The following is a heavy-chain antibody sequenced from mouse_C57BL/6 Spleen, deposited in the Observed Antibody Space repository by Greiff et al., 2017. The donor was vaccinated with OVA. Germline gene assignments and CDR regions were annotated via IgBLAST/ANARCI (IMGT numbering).Heavy chain of an antibody. CDR1: GYTFTSYW. J-gene: IGHJ4*01. CDR2: IYPGSGST. CDR3: AREGSSPWDDYAMDY. V-gene: IGHV1-55*01. D-gene: IGHD1-1*01. Sequence: QVQLKQPGAELVKPGASVKMSCKASGYTFTSYWITWVKQRPGQGLEWIGDIYPGSGSTNYNEKFKSKATRTVDTSSSTAYMPLSSLTSEDSAVYYCAREGSSPWDDYAMDYWGQGTSVTVSS.